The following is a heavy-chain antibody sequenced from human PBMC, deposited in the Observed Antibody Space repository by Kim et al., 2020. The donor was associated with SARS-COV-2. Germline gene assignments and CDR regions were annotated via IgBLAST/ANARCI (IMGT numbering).Heavy chain of an antibody. J-gene: IGHJ4*02. Sequence: SGPTLVKPTQTLTLTCTFSGFSLSTSGVGVGWIRQPPGKALEWLALIYWDDDKRYSPSLKSRLTISKDTSKNQVVLTMTNMDRVDTGTYYCAHRQGSPRTPGIVVAGSPPFDYWGQGTLVTVSS. CDR2: IYWDDDK. V-gene: IGHV2-5*02. CDR3: AHRQGSPRTPGIVVAGSPPFDY. D-gene: IGHD6-13*01. CDR1: GFSLSTSGVG.